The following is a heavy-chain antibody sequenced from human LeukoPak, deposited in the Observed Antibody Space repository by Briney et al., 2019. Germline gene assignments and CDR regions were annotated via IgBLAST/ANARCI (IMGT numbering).Heavy chain of an antibody. Sequence: GGSLRLSCAASGFTFDDYAMHWVRQAPGKGLEWVSGISWNSGSIGYADSVKGRFTISRDNAKNSLYLQMNSLRAEDTALYYCAKDMEGDMAHPLFDYWGQGTLVTVSS. J-gene: IGHJ4*02. CDR2: ISWNSGSI. CDR1: GFTFDDYA. V-gene: IGHV3-9*01. CDR3: AKDMEGDMAHPLFDY. D-gene: IGHD3-16*01.